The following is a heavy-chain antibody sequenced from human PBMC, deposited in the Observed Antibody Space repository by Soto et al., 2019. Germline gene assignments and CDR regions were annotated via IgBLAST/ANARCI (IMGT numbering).Heavy chain of an antibody. CDR3: AREGRDYGDRDNDY. J-gene: IGHJ4*02. V-gene: IGHV1-8*01. Sequence: QVPLVQSGAEVKKPGASVKVSCKASGYTFTSYDINWVRQATGQGLEWMGWMNPNSGNTGYAQKFQGRVTMTRNTSISTAYMELSSLRSEDTAVYYCAREGRDYGDRDNDYWGQGTLVTVSS. D-gene: IGHD4-17*01. CDR2: MNPNSGNT. CDR1: GYTFTSYD.